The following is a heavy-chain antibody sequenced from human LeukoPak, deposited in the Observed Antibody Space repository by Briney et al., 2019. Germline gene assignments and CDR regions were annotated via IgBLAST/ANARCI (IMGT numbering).Heavy chain of an antibody. Sequence: GGSLRLSCAASGFTFSSYGMHWARQAPGKGLEWVAFIRYDGGNKYYADSVKGRFTISRDNSKNTLYLQMNSLRAEDTAVYYCAKDRITMLVAYFDYWGQGTLVTVSS. CDR1: GFTFSSYG. V-gene: IGHV3-30*02. D-gene: IGHD3-22*01. CDR2: IRYDGGNK. CDR3: AKDRITMLVAYFDY. J-gene: IGHJ4*02.